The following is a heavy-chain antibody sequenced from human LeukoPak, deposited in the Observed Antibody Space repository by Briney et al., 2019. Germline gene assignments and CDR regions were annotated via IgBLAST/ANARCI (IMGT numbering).Heavy chain of an antibody. CDR3: ARDYKYAFDN. V-gene: IGHV3-21*05. CDR1: GFTFSDYS. J-gene: IGHJ4*02. CDR2: IGIDSGDT. D-gene: IGHD5-24*01. Sequence: GGSLRLSCAASGFTFSDYSMNWVRQAPGKGLEWISYIGIDSGDTNYADSVKGRFTISGDKAKNSLYLQMNSLRVEDTAVYYCARDYKYAFDNWGQGTLVTVSS.